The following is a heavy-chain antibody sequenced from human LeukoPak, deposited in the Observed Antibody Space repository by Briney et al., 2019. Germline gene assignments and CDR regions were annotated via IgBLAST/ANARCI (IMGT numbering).Heavy chain of an antibody. CDR2: IYSTGST. D-gene: IGHD6-13*01. CDR3: ARGIADPYSFDS. Sequence: PSETLSLTCIVSGVSISNNYWSWIRQPPGKGLEWIGRIYSTGSTNYSPSLKSRVTMSVDKSKNQFSLNLSSVTAADTAVYYCARGIADPYSFDSWGQGILVTVSS. J-gene: IGHJ4*02. V-gene: IGHV4-4*07. CDR1: GVSISNNY.